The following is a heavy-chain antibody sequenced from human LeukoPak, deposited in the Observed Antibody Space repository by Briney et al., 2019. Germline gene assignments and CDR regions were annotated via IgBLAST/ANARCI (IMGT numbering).Heavy chain of an antibody. CDR2: ISSSGSTI. J-gene: IGHJ4*02. V-gene: IGHV3-48*01. CDR1: GFTFSTYS. Sequence: GGSLRLSCAASGFTFSTYSMNWVRQAPGKGLEWVSYISSSGSTIYYADSVKGRFTISRDNSKNTLYLQMNSLRAEDTAVYYCAKEGPVKLGIGTEMLFDYWGQGTLVTVSS. D-gene: IGHD1-14*01. CDR3: AKEGPVKLGIGTEMLFDY.